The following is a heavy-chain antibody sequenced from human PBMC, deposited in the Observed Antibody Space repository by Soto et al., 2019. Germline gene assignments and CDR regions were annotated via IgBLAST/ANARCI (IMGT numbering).Heavy chain of an antibody. D-gene: IGHD4-4*01. Sequence: GGSLRLSWAASGFPFSSYVMSWVRPAPGKGLEWVSGISGGGSNTFYADSVKGRFTISRDNSKNTLLLQMNSLGAEDTAVYYCAKDSNKYSSSLRGRYFDYWGQGIGVTVSS. CDR1: GFPFSSYV. J-gene: IGHJ4*02. CDR2: ISGGGSNT. CDR3: AKDSNKYSSSLRGRYFDY. V-gene: IGHV3-23*01.